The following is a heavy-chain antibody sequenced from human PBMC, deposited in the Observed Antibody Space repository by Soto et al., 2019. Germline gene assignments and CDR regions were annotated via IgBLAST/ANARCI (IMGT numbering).Heavy chain of an antibody. CDR3: AHGVDCGGDCYPNWFDP. J-gene: IGHJ5*02. V-gene: IGHV2-5*02. Sequence: QITLKESGPTLVKPTQTLTLTCTFSGFSLSTSGVGVGWIRQPPGKALEWLALIYWDDDKRYSPSLKSRLTITKDTSKNQVVLTMTNMDPVDTATYYCAHGVDCGGDCYPNWFDPWGQGTLVTVSS. CDR2: IYWDDDK. CDR1: GFSLSTSGVG. D-gene: IGHD2-21*02.